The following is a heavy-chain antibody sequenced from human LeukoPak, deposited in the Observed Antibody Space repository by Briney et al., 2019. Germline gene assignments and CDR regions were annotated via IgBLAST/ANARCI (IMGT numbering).Heavy chain of an antibody. CDR3: ARDLNTVTTGYYYYMDV. V-gene: IGHV1-18*01. CDR2: ISAYNGNT. J-gene: IGHJ6*03. CDR1: GYTFTSYG. Sequence: ASVKVSCKASGYTFTSYGISWVRQAPGQGLEWVGWISAYNGNTNYAQKLQGRVTMTTDTSTSTAYMELRSLRSDDTAVYYCARDLNTVTTGYYYYMDVWGKGTTVTVSS. D-gene: IGHD4-17*01.